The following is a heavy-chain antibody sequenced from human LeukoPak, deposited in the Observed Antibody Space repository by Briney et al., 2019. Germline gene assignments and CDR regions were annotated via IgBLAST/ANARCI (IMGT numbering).Heavy chain of an antibody. CDR3: ARESPMDSRLRLWCWFDP. V-gene: IGHV6-1*01. Sequence: SQTLSLTRDLSGDSVSNSRVAWNWILQSQSRGLEWLGRPYYRSKRYNHYVTYVKSRLIITPDTSKNQFTLQLKSVTPDGTAVYYCARESPMDSRLRLWCWFDPWGQGTLVPVSS. CDR2: PYYRSKRYN. J-gene: IGHJ5*02. CDR1: GDSVSNSRVA. D-gene: IGHD2-21*02.